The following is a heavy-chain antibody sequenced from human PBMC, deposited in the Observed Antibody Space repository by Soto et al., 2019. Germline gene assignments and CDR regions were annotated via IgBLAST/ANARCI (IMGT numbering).Heavy chain of an antibody. V-gene: IGHV3-11*05. Sequence: GGSLRLSCAASGFTFSDYYMSWIRQAPGKGLEWVSYISSSSSYTNYADSVKGRFTISRDNAKNSLYLQMNSLRAEDTAVYYCARDSLLWFGELDWFDPWGQGTLVTVSS. CDR1: GFTFSDYY. D-gene: IGHD3-10*01. CDR3: ARDSLLWFGELDWFDP. J-gene: IGHJ5*02. CDR2: ISSSSSYT.